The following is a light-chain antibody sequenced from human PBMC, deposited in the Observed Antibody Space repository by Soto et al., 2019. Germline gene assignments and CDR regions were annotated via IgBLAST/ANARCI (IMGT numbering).Light chain of an antibody. J-gene: IGKJ1*01. CDR2: KAS. CDR1: QGISNY. Sequence: DIQMTQSPSSLSASVGDTVTIACRASQGISNYLAWYQQKPGKVPKLLIYKASSLESGVPPRFSGSGSGTEFTLTISSLQPDDFATYYCQQYNSYSPTWTFGQGTKVDIK. V-gene: IGKV1-5*03. CDR3: QQYNSYSPTWT.